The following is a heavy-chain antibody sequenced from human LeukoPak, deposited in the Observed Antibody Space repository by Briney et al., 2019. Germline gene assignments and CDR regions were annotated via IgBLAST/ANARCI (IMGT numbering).Heavy chain of an antibody. V-gene: IGHV1-46*01. CDR3: ARTSSVLTATLYYYYYMDV. J-gene: IGHJ6*03. D-gene: IGHD6-19*01. Sequence: ASVKVSCKASGYTFTSQYMHWVRQAPGQGLEWMGIINPSGGSTSYAQKFQGRVTMTRDTSKNQFSLKLSSVTAADTAVYYCARTSSVLTATLYYYYYMDVWGKGTTVTISS. CDR1: GYTFTSQY. CDR2: INPSGGST.